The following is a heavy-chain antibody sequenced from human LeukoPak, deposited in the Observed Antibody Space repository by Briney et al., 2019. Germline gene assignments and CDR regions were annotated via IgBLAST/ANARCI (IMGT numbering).Heavy chain of an antibody. CDR2: MNPNSGNT. CDR1: GYTFTGYY. Sequence: ASVKVSCKASGYTFTGYYMHWVRQAPGQGLEWMGWMNPNSGNTGYAQKFQGRVTMTRNTSISTAYMELSSLRSEDTAVYYCARESGELELVNWFDPWGQGTLVTVSS. D-gene: IGHD3-10*01. CDR3: ARESGELELVNWFDP. V-gene: IGHV1-8*02. J-gene: IGHJ5*02.